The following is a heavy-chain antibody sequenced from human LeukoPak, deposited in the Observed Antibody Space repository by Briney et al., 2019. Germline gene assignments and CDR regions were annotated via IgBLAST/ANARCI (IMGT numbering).Heavy chain of an antibody. Sequence: PSETLSLTCTVSGDSIMVAAYSWSWIRQPPGKGLEWIGYIYYSGRTYYNPSLKSRVTISLDRSKNQFSLKVSSVTAADTAVYFCARGYGDNSGAFDIWGQGTLVTVSS. CDR2: IYYSGRT. J-gene: IGHJ3*02. CDR1: GDSIMVAAYS. V-gene: IGHV4-30-2*01. CDR3: ARGYGDNSGAFDI. D-gene: IGHD4-23*01.